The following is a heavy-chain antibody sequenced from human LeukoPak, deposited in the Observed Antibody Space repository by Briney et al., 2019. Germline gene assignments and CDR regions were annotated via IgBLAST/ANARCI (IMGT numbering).Heavy chain of an antibody. V-gene: IGHV3-21*01. J-gene: IGHJ4*02. Sequence: PGGSLRLSCAAYGFTFSSYSMNWVRQAPGKGLEWVSFISTSSSYIYYADSVKGRFTISRDNAKNSLYLQMNSLRAEDTAVYYCARAMIVVEGEDYWGQGTLVTVSS. CDR1: GFTFSSYS. CDR2: ISTSSSYI. D-gene: IGHD3-22*01. CDR3: ARAMIVVEGEDY.